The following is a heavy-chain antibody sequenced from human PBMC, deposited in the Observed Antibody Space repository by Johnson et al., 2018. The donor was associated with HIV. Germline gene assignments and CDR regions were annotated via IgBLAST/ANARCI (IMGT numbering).Heavy chain of an antibody. J-gene: IGHJ3*02. CDR3: ARATNPRMATITDDAFDI. CDR2: INWNGGST. D-gene: IGHD5-24*01. V-gene: IGHV3-20*04. CDR1: GFTFADYG. Sequence: VQLVESGGGVVRPGGSLRLSCAASGFTFADYGMSWVRQAPGKGLEWVSGINWNGGSTGYADSVKGRFTISRNNAKNALYLQMNSLRAEDTAVYYCARATNPRMATITDDAFDIWGQGTMVTVSS.